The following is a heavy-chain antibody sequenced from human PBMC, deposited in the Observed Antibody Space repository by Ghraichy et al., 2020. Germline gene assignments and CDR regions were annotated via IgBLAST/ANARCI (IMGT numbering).Heavy chain of an antibody. CDR2: IYYTGNT. Sequence: SDTLSLTCTVSGDSVFTSTYYWGWIRQPPGKGLEWIGSIYYTGNTYYNPSLKSRVTISVDTSKNPFSLKLTSVTAADTAVYYCASSPRYYYDGGDAFDIWGQGTMVTVSS. V-gene: IGHV4-39*01. CDR1: GDSVFTSTYY. CDR3: ASSPRYYYDGGDAFDI. D-gene: IGHD3-22*01. J-gene: IGHJ3*02.